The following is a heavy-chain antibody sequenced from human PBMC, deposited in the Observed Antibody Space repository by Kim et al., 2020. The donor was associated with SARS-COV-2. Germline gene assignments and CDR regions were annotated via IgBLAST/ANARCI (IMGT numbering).Heavy chain of an antibody. J-gene: IGHJ5*02. CDR3: ARVPGP. Sequence: AYNGNTNYAQKLQGRGTMTTDTSTSTAYMELRSLRSDDTAVYYCARVPGPWGQGTLVTVSS. CDR2: AYNGNT. V-gene: IGHV1-18*01.